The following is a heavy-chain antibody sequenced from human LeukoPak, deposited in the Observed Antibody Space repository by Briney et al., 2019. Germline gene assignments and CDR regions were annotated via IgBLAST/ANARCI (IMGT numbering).Heavy chain of an antibody. Sequence: GESRKISCKASGYTFTHQWIGWVRQKSGSGLEWMGIIYPRDSDTRYSPSFQGHVTISADTSINTAYLEWSRLEASDTGIYYCARHSDVIGAIWGQGTLVTVSS. CDR3: ARHSDVIGAI. D-gene: IGHD3-10*01. V-gene: IGHV5-51*01. J-gene: IGHJ4*02. CDR2: IYPRDSDT. CDR1: GYTFTHQW.